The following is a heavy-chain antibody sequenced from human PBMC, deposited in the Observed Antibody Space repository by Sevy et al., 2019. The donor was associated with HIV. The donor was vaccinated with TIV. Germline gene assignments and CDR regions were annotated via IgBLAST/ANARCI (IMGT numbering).Heavy chain of an antibody. J-gene: IGHJ4*02. CDR2: ISGSGAVI. D-gene: IGHD2-21*01. Sequence: PGGSLRLSCTVSGFSFSDSYMSWIRQTPGKAPEWASYISGSGAVIFYADSMRGRLTISRDNAKNTLYLQMSSLRAEDTAVYYCARLSEDLLPDYWGQGTLVTVSS. CDR3: ARLSEDLLPDY. V-gene: IGHV3-11*01. CDR1: GFSFSDSY.